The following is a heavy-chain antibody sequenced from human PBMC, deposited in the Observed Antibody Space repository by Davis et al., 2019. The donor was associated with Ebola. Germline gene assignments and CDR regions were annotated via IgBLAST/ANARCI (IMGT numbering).Heavy chain of an antibody. V-gene: IGHV3-23*01. J-gene: IGHJ4*02. CDR3: ARDHYYYDSSGPGRV. D-gene: IGHD3-22*01. CDR1: GFTFSSYS. CDR2: ISGSGGST. Sequence: GESLKISCAASGFTFSSYSMNWVRQAPGKGLEWVSAISGSGGSTYYADSVKGRFTISRDNSKNTLYLQMNSLRAEDTAVYYCARDHYYYDSSGPGRVWGQGTLVTVSS.